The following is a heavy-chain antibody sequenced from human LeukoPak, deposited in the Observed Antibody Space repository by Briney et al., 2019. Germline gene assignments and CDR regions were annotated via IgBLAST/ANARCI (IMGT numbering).Heavy chain of an antibody. CDR2: ISAYNGNT. CDR1: GYTFTSYG. V-gene: IGHV1-18*01. CDR3: ARGRYIVATITYFYYYYRDV. J-gene: IGHJ6*03. D-gene: IGHD5-12*01. Sequence: VASPKPSCKASGYTFTSYGISWVRQAPGQGLEWMGWISAYNGNTNYAQKLQGRVTMTTDTSTSTAYMELRSLRAEDTAVYYCARGRYIVATITYFYYYYRDVWGKGTTVTVSS.